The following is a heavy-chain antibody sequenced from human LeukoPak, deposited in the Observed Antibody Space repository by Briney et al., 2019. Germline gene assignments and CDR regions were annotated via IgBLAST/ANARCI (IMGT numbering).Heavy chain of an antibody. Sequence: GGSLRLSCAASGFTFSSYAMHWVRQAPGKGLEWVAVISYDGSNKYYADSVKGRFTISRDNSKNTLYLQMNSLRAEDTAVYYCARDKVGYGDYVDYWGQGTLVTVSS. V-gene: IGHV3-30-3*01. CDR3: ARDKVGYGDYVDY. CDR1: GFTFSSYA. D-gene: IGHD4-17*01. CDR2: ISYDGSNK. J-gene: IGHJ4*02.